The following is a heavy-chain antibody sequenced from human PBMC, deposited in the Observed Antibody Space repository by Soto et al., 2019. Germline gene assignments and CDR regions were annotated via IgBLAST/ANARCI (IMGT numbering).Heavy chain of an antibody. Sequence: GGSLRLSCAASGFTFSSYAMSWVRQAPGKGLEWVSAISGSGGSTYYADSVKGRFTISRDNSKNTLYLQMNSLRAEETAVYYCAKLYSSGPAGGYWGQGTLVTVSS. CDR3: AKLYSSGPAGGY. CDR1: GFTFSSYA. V-gene: IGHV3-23*01. D-gene: IGHD6-19*01. CDR2: ISGSGGST. J-gene: IGHJ4*02.